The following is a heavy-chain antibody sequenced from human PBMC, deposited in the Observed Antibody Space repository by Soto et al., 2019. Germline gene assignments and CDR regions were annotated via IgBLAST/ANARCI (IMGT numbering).Heavy chain of an antibody. D-gene: IGHD4-17*01. J-gene: IGHJ4*02. Sequence: SLLLACAACVLTFSSYAMSWVRQAPGKGVEWVSAISGGGGSTYYADSVKARFTISRDNSTNTLYLQMNSLRAEDTAVYYCARPTSFYGDYVAYYFDYWGQGTLVTVSS. CDR2: ISGGGGST. CDR1: VLTFSSYA. CDR3: ARPTSFYGDYVAYYFDY. V-gene: IGHV3-23*01.